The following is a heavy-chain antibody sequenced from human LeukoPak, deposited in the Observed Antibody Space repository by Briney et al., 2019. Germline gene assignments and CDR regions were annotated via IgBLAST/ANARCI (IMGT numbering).Heavy chain of an antibody. CDR2: ISGSGDGT. J-gene: IGHJ4*02. D-gene: IGHD3-10*01. CDR1: GFTSSTFA. CDR3: AKQDFSGTSDY. Sequence: GGSLRLSCAASGFTSSTFAMNWVRQAPGKGLEWVSAISGSGDGTYYADSVKGRFTISRDNSKNTLYLQMNSLRAEDTAVYYCAKQDFSGTSDYWGQGTLVTVSS. V-gene: IGHV3-23*01.